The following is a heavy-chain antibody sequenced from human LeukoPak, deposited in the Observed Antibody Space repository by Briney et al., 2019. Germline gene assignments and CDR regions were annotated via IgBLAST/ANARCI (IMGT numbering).Heavy chain of an antibody. CDR2: ISYDGSNK. J-gene: IGHJ4*02. CDR3: AKDRSDNNTWYAGSH. D-gene: IGHD2-8*01. V-gene: IGHV3-30*18. Sequence: GGSLRLSCAASGFTFSSYGMHWVRQAPGKGLEWVAVISYDGSNKYYADSVKGRFTLSRDNSKNTLYLQMSSLRAEDTAVYYCAKDRSDNNTWYAGSHWGQGTLVTVSS. CDR1: GFTFSSYG.